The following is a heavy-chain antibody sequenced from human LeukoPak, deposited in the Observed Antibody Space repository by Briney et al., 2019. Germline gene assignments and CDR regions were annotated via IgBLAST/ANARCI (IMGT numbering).Heavy chain of an antibody. CDR3: AREPGPAAPPVDY. D-gene: IGHD2-2*01. CDR2: ISSGSTYM. Sequence: GGSLRLSCAASGFTFSSYSMNWVRQAPGKGLEWVSSISSGSTYMYYADSVKGRFTISRDNAKNSVYLQMNSLRAEDTAVYYCAREPGPAAPPVDYWGQGTLVTVSS. V-gene: IGHV3-21*01. J-gene: IGHJ4*02. CDR1: GFTFSSYS.